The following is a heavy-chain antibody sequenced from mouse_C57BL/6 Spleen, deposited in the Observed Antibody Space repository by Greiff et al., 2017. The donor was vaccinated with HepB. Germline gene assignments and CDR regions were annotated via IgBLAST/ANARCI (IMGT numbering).Heavy chain of an antibody. Sequence: EVQLQQSGPELVKPGASVKISCKASGYSFTGYYMNWVKQSPEKSLEWIGEINPSTGGTTYNQKFKAKATLTVDKSSSTAYMQLKSLTSEDSAVYYCARPSSFITTVVATGYFDVWGTGTTVTVSS. J-gene: IGHJ1*03. D-gene: IGHD1-1*01. CDR1: GYSFTGYY. CDR3: ARPSSFITTVVATGYFDV. CDR2: INPSTGGT. V-gene: IGHV1-42*01.